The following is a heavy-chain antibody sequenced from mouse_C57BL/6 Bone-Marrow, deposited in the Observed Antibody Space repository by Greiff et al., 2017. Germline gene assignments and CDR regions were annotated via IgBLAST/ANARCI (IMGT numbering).Heavy chain of an antibody. J-gene: IGHJ4*01. V-gene: IGHV1-69*01. CDR1: GYTFTSYW. CDR2: IDPSDSYT. CDR3: ASHSYYYAMDY. Sequence: QVQLKQPGAELVMPGASVKLSCKASGYTFTSYWMYWVKQRPGQGLEWIGEIDPSDSYTNYNQKFKGKSTLTVDKSSSTAYMQLSSLTSEDSAVYYCASHSYYYAMDYWGQGTSVTVSS.